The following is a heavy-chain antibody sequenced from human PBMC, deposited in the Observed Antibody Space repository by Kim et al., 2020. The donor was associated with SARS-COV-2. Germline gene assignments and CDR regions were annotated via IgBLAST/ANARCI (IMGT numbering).Heavy chain of an antibody. CDR3: AKSFSGGYFGYDY. D-gene: IGHD1-26*01. V-gene: IGHV3-30*18. CDR1: GFTFNTYG. J-gene: IGHJ4*02. Sequence: GGSLRLSCAASGFTFNTYGMHWVRQAPGKGLEWVAVISYDGGNKYYADSVKGRFTISRDNSKNTLYLQMNSLRIEDTAVYYCAKSFSGGYFGYDYWGQGTLVTVSS. CDR2: ISYDGGNK.